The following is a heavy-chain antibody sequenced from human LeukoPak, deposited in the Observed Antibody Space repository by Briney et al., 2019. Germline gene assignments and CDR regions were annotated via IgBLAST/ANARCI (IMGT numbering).Heavy chain of an antibody. V-gene: IGHV3-30*18. CDR1: GFTFAGYP. CDR2: ISHDGSDK. Sequence: GGSLRLSCAASGFTFAGYPMTWVRQAPGKGLEWVALISHDGSDKNYADSVKGRFTISRDNSNSTLYLQMDSLRGDDAAVYYCAKAVGSISWSFDYWGQGTLVTVSS. J-gene: IGHJ4*02. CDR3: AKAVGSISWSFDY. D-gene: IGHD6-13*01.